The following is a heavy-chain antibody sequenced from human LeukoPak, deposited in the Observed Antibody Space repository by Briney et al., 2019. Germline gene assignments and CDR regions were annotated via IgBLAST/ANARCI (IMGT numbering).Heavy chain of an antibody. Sequence: GASVKVSCKASGGTFSSYAISWVRQAPGQGLEWMGRIIPILGIANYAQKFQGRVTITADKSTSTAYMELSSLRSEDTAVYYCAREFRVGPSGVTTGYYYGMDVWGQGTTVTVSS. J-gene: IGHJ6*02. D-gene: IGHD4-11*01. CDR1: GGTFSSYA. CDR3: AREFRVGPSGVTTGYYYGMDV. V-gene: IGHV1-69*04. CDR2: IIPILGIA.